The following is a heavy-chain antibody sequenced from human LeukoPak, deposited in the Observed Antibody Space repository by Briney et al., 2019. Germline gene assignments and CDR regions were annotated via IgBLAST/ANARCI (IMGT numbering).Heavy chain of an antibody. CDR3: ARDGTSSWYSGLVPF. D-gene: IGHD6-13*01. CDR1: GYTLTGYY. Sequence: GASVKVSCKASGYTLTGYYMHWVRQAPGQGLEWMGWINPNSGGTNYAQKFQGRVTMTRDTSISTAYMELSRLRSDDTAVYYCARDGTSSWYSGLVPFWGQGTLVTVSS. J-gene: IGHJ4*02. V-gene: IGHV1-2*02. CDR2: INPNSGGT.